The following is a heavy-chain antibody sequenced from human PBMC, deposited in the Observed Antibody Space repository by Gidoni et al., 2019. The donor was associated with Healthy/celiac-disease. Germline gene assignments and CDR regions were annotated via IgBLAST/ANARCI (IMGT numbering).Heavy chain of an antibody. Sequence: QVQLQESGPGLGKPSQTLSFTCTVSGGPISSGDYYWSWIRQPPGKGLEWIGYIYYSGSTYYNPSLKSRVTISVDTSKNQFSLKLSSVTAADTAVYYCARGRTTVTIDAFDIWGQGTMVTVSS. J-gene: IGHJ3*02. CDR1: GGPISSGDYY. D-gene: IGHD4-4*01. CDR3: ARGRTTVTIDAFDI. V-gene: IGHV4-30-4*01. CDR2: IYYSGST.